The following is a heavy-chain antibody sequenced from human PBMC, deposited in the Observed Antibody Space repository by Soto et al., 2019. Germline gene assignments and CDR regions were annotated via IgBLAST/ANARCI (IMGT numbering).Heavy chain of an antibody. J-gene: IGHJ5*02. CDR1: GGSISSGDSY. D-gene: IGHD7-27*01. V-gene: IGHV4-30-4*01. CDR2: IYYSGTT. Sequence: SETLSLTCTVSGGSISSGDSYWSWIRQPPGKGLEWIGYIYYSGTTYYNPSLKSRVTISVDTSKNQFSLKLTSVTAADTAVYYCARQVEALGWLDPWGQGTLVTFSS. CDR3: ARQVEALGWLDP.